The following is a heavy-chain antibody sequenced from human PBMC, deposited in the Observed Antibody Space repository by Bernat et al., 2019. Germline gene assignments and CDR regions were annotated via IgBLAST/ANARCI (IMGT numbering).Heavy chain of an antibody. V-gene: IGHV4-38-2*02. CDR2: IYHGGNT. D-gene: IGHD2-2*01. Sequence: QVQLQESGPGLVKPSETLSLSCAVSGYSISSGYFWGWIRQPPGKGLEWIGSIYHGGNTYYNPSLKSRVTISVDTSKNQLPLKLSYVTAADTAVYYCARDCGTSCYAGVWFDPWGQGTLVTVSS. CDR1: GYSISSGYF. J-gene: IGHJ5*02. CDR3: ARDCGTSCYAGVWFDP.